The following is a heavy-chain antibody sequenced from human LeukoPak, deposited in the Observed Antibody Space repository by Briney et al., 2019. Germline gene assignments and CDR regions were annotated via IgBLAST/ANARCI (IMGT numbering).Heavy chain of an antibody. J-gene: IGHJ6*02. V-gene: IGHV3-23*01. Sequence: GGSLRLSCAASGFTFSSYAMSWVRQAPGKGLEWVSAISGSGGSTYYADSVKGRFTISRDNSKNTLYPQMNSLRAEDTAVYYCAKDPGRTYYYYGMDVWGQGTTVTVSS. CDR2: ISGSGGST. CDR1: GFTFSSYA. CDR3: AKDPGRTYYYYGMDV.